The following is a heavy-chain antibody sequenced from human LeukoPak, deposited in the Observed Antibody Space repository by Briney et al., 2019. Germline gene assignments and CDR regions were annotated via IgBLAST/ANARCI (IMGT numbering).Heavy chain of an antibody. CDR1: GFTFSSYA. V-gene: IGHV3-30*09. CDR3: ARDPAEGDYDILTGYSYFDH. D-gene: IGHD3-9*01. CDR2: ISYDGSNK. J-gene: IGHJ4*02. Sequence: GGSLTLSCAASGFTFSSYAMHWVRQAPGKGLEWVAVISYDGSNKYYADSVKSRFAISRDNSKNTLYLQMNSLRAEDTAVYYCARDPAEGDYDILTGYSYFDHWGQGTLVTVSS.